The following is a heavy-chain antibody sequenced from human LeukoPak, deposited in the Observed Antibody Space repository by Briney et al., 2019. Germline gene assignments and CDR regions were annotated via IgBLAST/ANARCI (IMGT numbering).Heavy chain of an antibody. CDR2: ISGSGGST. D-gene: IGHD6-19*01. CDR3: AKDGSASSGPYWYFDL. J-gene: IGHJ2*01. V-gene: IGHV3-23*01. CDR1: GFTFSSYA. Sequence: GGSLRLSCAASGFTFSSYAMSWVRQAPGKGLEWVSAISGSGGSTYYADSVKGRFTISRDNSKNTLYLQMNSLRAEDTAVYYCAKDGSASSGPYWYFDLWGRGTLVTVSS.